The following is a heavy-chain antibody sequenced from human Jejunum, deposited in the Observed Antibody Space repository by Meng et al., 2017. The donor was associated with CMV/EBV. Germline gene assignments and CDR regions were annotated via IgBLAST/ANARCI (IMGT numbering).Heavy chain of an antibody. V-gene: IGHV2-5*02. D-gene: IGHD6-13*01. J-gene: IGHJ5*02. Sequence: FSLTPSGLDVGWFRQPPGKALEWLALVYWDDDKRYNPSLKTRLTITRDTSKNQVVLIMTNMDPVDTGTYYCVRSGGSTWYEENNWFDPWGQGTLVTVSS. CDR3: VRSGGSTWYEENNWFDP. CDR1: FSLTPSGLD. CDR2: VYWDDDK.